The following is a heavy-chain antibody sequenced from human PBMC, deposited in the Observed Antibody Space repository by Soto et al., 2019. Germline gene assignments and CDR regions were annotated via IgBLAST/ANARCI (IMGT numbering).Heavy chain of an antibody. J-gene: IGHJ4*02. D-gene: IGHD4-17*01. CDR2: IDWDDEK. V-gene: IGHV2-70*04. CDR1: GFSLTASETR. Sequence: SCPTLVNPTQTLTRTCTISGFSLTASETRVSWIRQPPGKALEWLARIDWDDEKFYSTSLKTRRTISKDTSKNEVVLTITNMEPVDTATYYCAGRIRGDYSFDFWGQGALVTVSS. CDR3: AGRIRGDYSFDF.